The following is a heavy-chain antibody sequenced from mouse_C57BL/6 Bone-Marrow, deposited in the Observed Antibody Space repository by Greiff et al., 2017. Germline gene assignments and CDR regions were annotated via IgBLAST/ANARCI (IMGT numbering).Heavy chain of an antibody. CDR2: ISDGGSYT. Sequence: EVKVEESGGGLVKPGGSLKLSCAASGFTFSSYAMSWVRQTPEKRLEWVATISDGGSYTYYPDNVKGRFTLSTDNAKNNLYMQMSHLTSEDTAMSYCASDDGYYVLGWFAVWGTGTLVTVSA. V-gene: IGHV5-4*03. CDR3: ASDDGYYVLGWFAV. J-gene: IGHJ1*03. D-gene: IGHD2-3*01. CDR1: GFTFSSYA.